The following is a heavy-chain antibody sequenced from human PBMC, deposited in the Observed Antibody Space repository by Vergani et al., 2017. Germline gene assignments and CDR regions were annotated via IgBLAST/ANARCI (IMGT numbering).Heavy chain of an antibody. CDR1: GGTFSSYA. J-gene: IGHJ6*02. CDR2: IIPIFGTA. CDR3: AGGFSSGFAIYYYYGMDV. Sequence: QVQLVQSGAEVKNPGSSVTVSCKASGGTFSSYAISWVRQAPGQGLEWMGRIIPIFGTATYAQKFQGRVTITADESTSTAYMELSSLRSEDTAVYYGAGGFSSGFAIYYYYGMDVWGQATSVTVSS. V-gene: IGHV1-69*13. D-gene: IGHD3-22*01.